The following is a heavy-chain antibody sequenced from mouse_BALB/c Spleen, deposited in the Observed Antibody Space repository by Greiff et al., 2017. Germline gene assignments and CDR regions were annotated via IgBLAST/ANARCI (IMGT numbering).Heavy chain of an antibody. CDR3: ARSTGTEAY. Sequence: QVQLKQSGAELVRPGTSVKVSCKASGYAFTNYLIEWVKQRPGQGLEWIGVINPGSGGTNYNEKFKGKATLTADKSSSTAYMQLSSLTSDDSAVYFCARSTGTEAYWGQGTLVTVSA. CDR2: INPGSGGT. D-gene: IGHD4-1*01. CDR1: GYAFTNYL. J-gene: IGHJ3*01. V-gene: IGHV1-54*03.